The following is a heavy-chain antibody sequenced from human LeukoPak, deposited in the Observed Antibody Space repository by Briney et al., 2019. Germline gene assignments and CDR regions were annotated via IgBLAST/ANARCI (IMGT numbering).Heavy chain of an antibody. J-gene: IGHJ3*02. V-gene: IGHV1-3*01. CDR2: INAGNGNT. D-gene: IGHD6-13*01. CDR1: GYTFTSYA. CDR3: ARDLRYSSSWYWDIVDAFDI. Sequence: ASVKVSCKASGYTFTSYAMHWVRQAPGQRLEWMGWINAGNGNTKYSQKFQGRVTITRDTSASTAYMELSSLRSEDTAVYYCARDLRYSSSWYWDIVDAFDIWGQGTMVTVSS.